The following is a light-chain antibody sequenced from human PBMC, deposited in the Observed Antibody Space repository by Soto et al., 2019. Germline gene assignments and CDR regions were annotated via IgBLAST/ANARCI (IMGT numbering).Light chain of an antibody. CDR2: GAS. CDR1: QSVSSSY. Sequence: EIVLTQSPCPLSLSPGERATLSCRASQSVSSSYLAWYQQKPVQSPRLLIYGASIRATGIPDRFSGSGSGTDYTLTISRLEPADFAVYYWPQYGSSPRTFGQGTKVEIK. V-gene: IGKV3-20*01. CDR3: PQYGSSPRT. J-gene: IGKJ1*01.